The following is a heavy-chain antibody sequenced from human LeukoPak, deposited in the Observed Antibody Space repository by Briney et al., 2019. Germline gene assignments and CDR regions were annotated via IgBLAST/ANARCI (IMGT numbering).Heavy chain of an antibody. V-gene: IGHV3-11*01. CDR1: GFTFSDYS. CDR2: ISSSGSAL. J-gene: IGHJ6*02. Sequence: GGSLRLSCAASGFTFSDYSMYWIRQAPGKGLEWLSYISSSGSALYYTDSVKGRFTISRDNAKSSLYLQMNSLRAEDTAVYYCARTIPPPGGFYFGMDVWGQGTTATVS. D-gene: IGHD2-2*02. CDR3: ARTIPPPGGFYFGMDV.